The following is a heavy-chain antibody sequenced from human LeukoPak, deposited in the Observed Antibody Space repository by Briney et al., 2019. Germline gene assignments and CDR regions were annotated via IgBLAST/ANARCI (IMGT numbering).Heavy chain of an antibody. CDR1: GFTFSNYW. D-gene: IGHD6-13*01. Sequence: PGGSPRLSCVASGFTFSNYWMSWVRQAPGKGLEWVANINQDGSEKYYVDSVEGRFTISRDNAKNALYLQMNSLRVEDTAVYYCARYSAGGGVFDNWGQGTLVTVSS. V-gene: IGHV3-7*04. CDR3: ARYSAGGGVFDN. CDR2: INQDGSEK. J-gene: IGHJ4*02.